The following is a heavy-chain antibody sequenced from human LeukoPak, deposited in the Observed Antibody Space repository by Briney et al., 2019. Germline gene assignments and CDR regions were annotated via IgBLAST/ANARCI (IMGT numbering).Heavy chain of an antibody. V-gene: IGHV1-2*02. CDR2: INPNSGGT. J-gene: IGHJ4*02. CDR1: GYTSTGYY. CDR3: ARDLFYCSSTSCYPLHYFDY. Sequence: GASVKVSCKASGYTSTGYYMHWVRQAPGQGLEWMGWINPNSGGTNYAQKFQGRVTMTRDTSISTAYMELSRLRSDDTAVYYCARDLFYCSSTSCYPLHYFDYWGQGTLVTVSS. D-gene: IGHD2-2*01.